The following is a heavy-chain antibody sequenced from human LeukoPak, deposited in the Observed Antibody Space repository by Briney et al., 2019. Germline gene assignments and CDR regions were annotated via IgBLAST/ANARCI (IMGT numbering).Heavy chain of an antibody. V-gene: IGHV3-7*03. D-gene: IGHD3-16*01. CDR1: GFTFSSYW. J-gene: IGHJ6*02. CDR2: ISHNGNVN. Sequence: SGGSLRLSCAASGFTFSSYWMNWARQAPEKGLEWVASISHNGNVNYYVDSVKGRFTISRDNAKNSLYLQMSNLRAEDTAVYFCARGGGLDVWGQGATVTVSS. CDR3: ARGGGLDV.